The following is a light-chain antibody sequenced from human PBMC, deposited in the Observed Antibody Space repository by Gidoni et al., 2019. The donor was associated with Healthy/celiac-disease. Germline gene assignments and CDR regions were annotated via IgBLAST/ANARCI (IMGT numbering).Light chain of an antibody. J-gene: IGKJ2*03. CDR2: KAS. CDR3: QQYNSYSS. V-gene: IGKV1-5*03. Sequence: DIQMTQSPSTLSASVGDRVTITCRASQSISSWLAWYQKKPGKAPKLLIYKASSVESGVPSRFSGRGSGTEFTLTISSLQHDDFATYYCQQYNSYSSFGQGTKLEIK. CDR1: QSISSW.